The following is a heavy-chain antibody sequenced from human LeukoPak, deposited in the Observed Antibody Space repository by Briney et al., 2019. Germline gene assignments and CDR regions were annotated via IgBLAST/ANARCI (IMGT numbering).Heavy chain of an antibody. Sequence: SETLSLTCTVSGGSISSSSYYWGWFRQPPGKGLEWIGSIYYSGSTYYNPSLKSRVTISVDTSKNQFSLKLSSVTAADTAVYYCARDVDNWFDPWGQGTLVTVSS. CDR1: GGSISSSSYY. D-gene: IGHD2-15*01. CDR2: IYYSGST. CDR3: ARDVDNWFDP. V-gene: IGHV4-39*07. J-gene: IGHJ5*02.